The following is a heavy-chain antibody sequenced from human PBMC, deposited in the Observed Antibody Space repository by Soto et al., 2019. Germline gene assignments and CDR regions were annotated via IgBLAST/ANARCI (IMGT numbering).Heavy chain of an antibody. J-gene: IGHJ6*02. D-gene: IGHD5-18*01. CDR2: LYYTGTT. Sequence: QVQLQESGPGLVKPSETLSLTCTVSGGSVSSGIHYWTWIRQPPGKDLEWIGHLYYTGTTQYNPSRQSRVPMAVDTSKNQFSLKLTSVTAADTAVYYCARVGYSYGTRVYGMDVWGQGTTVTVS. CDR1: GGSVSSGIHY. CDR3: ARVGYSYGTRVYGMDV. V-gene: IGHV4-61*01.